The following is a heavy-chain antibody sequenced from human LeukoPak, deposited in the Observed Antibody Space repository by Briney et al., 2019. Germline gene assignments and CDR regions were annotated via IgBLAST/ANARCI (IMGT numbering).Heavy chain of an antibody. Sequence: GASVKVSCKASGYTFTRYYMHWVRQAPGQGLEGMGWINPNSGGTNYAQKFQDRVTMARDTSISTAYTELSRLRSDDTAVYYCARVLEQWLTSNFEYFQHWGQGTLVTVSS. CDR3: ARVLEQWLTSNFEYFQH. V-gene: IGHV1-2*02. J-gene: IGHJ1*01. CDR1: GYTFTRYY. CDR2: INPNSGGT. D-gene: IGHD6-19*01.